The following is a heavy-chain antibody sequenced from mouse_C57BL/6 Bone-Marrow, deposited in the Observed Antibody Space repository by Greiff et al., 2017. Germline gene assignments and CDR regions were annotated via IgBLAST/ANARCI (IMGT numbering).Heavy chain of an antibody. Sequence: VKLQESGPELVKPGASVKISCKASGYSFTSYYIHWVKQRPGQGLEWIGWIYPGSGNTKYNEKFKGKATLTADTSSSTAYMQLSSLTSEDSAVYYCARPPHYYGRAWFAYWRQSALVTVS. J-gene: IGHJ3*01. D-gene: IGHD1-1*01. CDR2: IYPGSGNT. CDR1: GYSFTSYY. V-gene: IGHV1-66*01. CDR3: ARPPHYYGRAWFAY.